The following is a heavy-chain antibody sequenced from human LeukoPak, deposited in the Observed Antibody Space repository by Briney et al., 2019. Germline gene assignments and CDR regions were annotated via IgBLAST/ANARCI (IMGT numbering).Heavy chain of an antibody. Sequence: PGRSLRLSCAASGFTFSSYAMHWVRQAPGKGLEWVAVISYDGSNKYYADSVKGRFTISRDNSKNTLYLQMNSLRAEDTAVYYCASSSGSYYLDYWGQGTLVTVSS. CDR2: ISYDGSNK. J-gene: IGHJ4*02. CDR3: ASSSGSYYLDY. V-gene: IGHV3-30*04. CDR1: GFTFSSYA. D-gene: IGHD1-26*01.